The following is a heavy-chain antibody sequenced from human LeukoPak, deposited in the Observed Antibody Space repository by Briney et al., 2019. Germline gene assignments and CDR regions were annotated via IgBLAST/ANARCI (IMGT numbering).Heavy chain of an antibody. D-gene: IGHD1-14*01. CDR3: ARGPRNDP. CDR1: GYPFTTYE. Sequence: ASVKVSFKTSGYPFTTYEINWVRQAAGQGLEWMGWVHPDTGYADYAQKFHGRVTMTSDTSISTAYMELSSLRSDDTAVYFCARGPRNDPWGQGTLVTVSS. V-gene: IGHV1-8*01. J-gene: IGHJ5*02. CDR2: VHPDTGYA.